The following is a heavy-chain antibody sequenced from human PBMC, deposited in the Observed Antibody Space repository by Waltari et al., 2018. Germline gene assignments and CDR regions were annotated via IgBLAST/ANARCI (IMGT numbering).Heavy chain of an antibody. J-gene: IGHJ4*02. V-gene: IGHV1-3*01. CDR1: GYTFTSYA. D-gene: IGHD3-16*01. CDR2: INAGNGNT. Sequence: QLQLVQSGAEVKKPGASVKVSCKASGYTFTSYAMHLVRQAPGQRLEWMGWINAGNGNTKYSQKFQGRVTITRDTSASTAYMELSSLRSEDTAVYYCARDPTITLYVFFDYWGQGTLVTVAS. CDR3: ARDPTITLYVFFDY.